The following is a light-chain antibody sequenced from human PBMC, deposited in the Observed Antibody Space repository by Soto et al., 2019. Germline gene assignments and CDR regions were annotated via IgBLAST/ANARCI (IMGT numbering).Light chain of an antibody. CDR2: EGS. V-gene: IGLV2-23*01. CDR3: CSNAGSSTRHWV. CDR1: SSDVGSYNL. J-gene: IGLJ3*02. Sequence: QSALTQPASVSGSPGQSITISCTGTSSDVGSYNLVSWYQQHPGKAPKLMIYEGSNRPSGVSNPFSGSKSGNTASLTISGLQAEDEADYYCCSNAGSSTRHWVFGGGTKLTVL.